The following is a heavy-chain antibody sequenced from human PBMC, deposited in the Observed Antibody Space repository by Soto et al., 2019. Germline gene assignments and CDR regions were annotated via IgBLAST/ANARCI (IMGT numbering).Heavy chain of an antibody. D-gene: IGHD6-6*01. CDR2: IWYDGSNK. CDR1: GFTFSSYG. Sequence: GSLRLSCAASGFTFSSYGMHWVRQAPGKGLEWVAVIWYDGSNKYYADSVKGRFTISRDNSKNTLYLQMNSLRAEDTAVYYCARDFGYSSSSYYGMDVWGQGTTVTVSS. V-gene: IGHV3-33*01. J-gene: IGHJ6*02. CDR3: ARDFGYSSSSYYGMDV.